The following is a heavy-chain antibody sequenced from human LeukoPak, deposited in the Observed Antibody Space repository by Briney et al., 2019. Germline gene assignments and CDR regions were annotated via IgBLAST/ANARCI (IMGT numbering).Heavy chain of an antibody. Sequence: GGSLRLSCAASGFTFSSYGMSWVRQAPGKGLEWVSAISGSGGSTYYADSVKGRLTISRDNSKNTLYLQMNSLRAEDTAVYYCAKDLGRGYYGSGSPRYYYYYYYMDVWGKGTTVTISS. D-gene: IGHD3-10*01. CDR2: ISGSGGST. CDR3: AKDLGRGYYGSGSPRYYYYYYYMDV. V-gene: IGHV3-23*01. J-gene: IGHJ6*03. CDR1: GFTFSSYG.